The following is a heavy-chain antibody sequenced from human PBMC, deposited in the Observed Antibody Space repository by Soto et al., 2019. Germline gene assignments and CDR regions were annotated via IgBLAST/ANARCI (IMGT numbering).Heavy chain of an antibody. D-gene: IGHD3-16*01. CDR1: GGSISSSNW. Sequence: QVQLQESGPGLVKPSETLSLTCAVSGGSISSSNWWSWVRQSPGKGLEWIGEIYHSGGTNYNPSLKSRVTLSVDKSKNQFSLKLSSVTAADTAVYYCARGGLGGGLQLNYWGQGTLVTVSS. CDR2: IYHSGGT. J-gene: IGHJ4*02. CDR3: ARGGLGGGLQLNY. V-gene: IGHV4-4*02.